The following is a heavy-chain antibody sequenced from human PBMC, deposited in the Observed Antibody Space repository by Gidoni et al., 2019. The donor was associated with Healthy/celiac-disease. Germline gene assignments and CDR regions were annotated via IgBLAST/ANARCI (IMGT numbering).Heavy chain of an antibody. CDR1: GFTFDDYA. D-gene: IGHD1-26*01. CDR3: AKVGGRGVYFDY. V-gene: IGHV3-9*01. Sequence: EVQLVESGGGLVQPGRSLRLSCAASGFTFDDYAMHWVRQAPGKGLEWVSGISWNSGSIGYADSVKGRFTISRDNAKNSLYLQMNSLRAEDTALYYCAKVGGRGVYFDYWGQGTLDTVSS. CDR2: ISWNSGSI. J-gene: IGHJ4*02.